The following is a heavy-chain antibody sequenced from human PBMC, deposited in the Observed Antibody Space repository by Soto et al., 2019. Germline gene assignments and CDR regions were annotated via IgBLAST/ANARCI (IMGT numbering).Heavy chain of an antibody. V-gene: IGHV3-30*04. CDR3: ARDPSPYTSGWYGVDF. CDR2: ISYDGTNK. Sequence: QVQLVESGGGVVQPGRSLRLSCAASGFIFSAYAMLWVRQAPGKGLEWVAAISYDGTNKYYADSVKGRFTISRDNSKNTLFLQMNSLRAEDTAVYYCARDPSPYTSGWYGVDFWGHGTLVTVSS. J-gene: IGHJ4*01. CDR1: GFIFSAYA. D-gene: IGHD6-19*01.